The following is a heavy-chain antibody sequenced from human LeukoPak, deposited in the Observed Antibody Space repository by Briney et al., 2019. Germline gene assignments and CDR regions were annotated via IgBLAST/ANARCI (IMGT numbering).Heavy chain of an antibody. J-gene: IGHJ4*02. CDR1: GFTFSSYW. CDR2: IKQDGSEK. Sequence: GGSLRLSCAASGFTFSSYWMSWVRQAPGKGLEWVANIKQDGSEKYYVDSVKGRFTISRDNAKTSLYLHMNSLRAEDTAVYYCARHLSGVTGYTYGRGIDYWGQGTLVTVSS. V-gene: IGHV3-7*01. D-gene: IGHD5-18*01. CDR3: ARHLSGVTGYTYGRGIDY.